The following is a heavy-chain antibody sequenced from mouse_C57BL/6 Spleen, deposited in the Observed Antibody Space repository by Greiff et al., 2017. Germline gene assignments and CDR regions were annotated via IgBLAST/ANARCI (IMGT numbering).Heavy chain of an antibody. D-gene: IGHD1-1*01. CDR2: INPNNGGT. J-gene: IGHJ2*01. V-gene: IGHV1-22*01. Sequence: EVQRVESGPELVKPGASVKMSCKASGYTFTDYNMHWVKQSHGKSLEWIGYINPNNGGTSYNQKFKGKATLTVNKSSSTAYMELRSLTSEDSAVYYCERIPLITTVVEEDYWGQGTTLTVS. CDR1: GYTFTDYN. CDR3: ERIPLITTVVEEDY.